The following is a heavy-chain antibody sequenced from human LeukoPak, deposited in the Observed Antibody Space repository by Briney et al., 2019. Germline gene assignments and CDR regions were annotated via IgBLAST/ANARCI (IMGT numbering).Heavy chain of an antibody. J-gene: IGHJ3*02. CDR1: GYTFTSYD. CDR3: ARDRKRLVVPAAIAIDAFDI. D-gene: IGHD2-2*02. V-gene: IGHV1-8*03. CDR2: MNPNSGNT. Sequence: GASVKVSCKASGYTFTSYDINWVRQATGQGLEWMGWMNPNSGNTGYAQKFQGRVTITRNTSISTAYMELSSLRSEDTAVYYCARDRKRLVVPAAIAIDAFDIWGQGTMVTVSS.